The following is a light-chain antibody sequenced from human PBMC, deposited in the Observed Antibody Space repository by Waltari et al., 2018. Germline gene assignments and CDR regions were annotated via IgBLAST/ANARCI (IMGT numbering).Light chain of an antibody. CDR2: EVI. J-gene: IGLJ2*01. Sequence: QSALTQPPSASGSPGQSVTISCTGTSNDVGGYNYVSWYQHHPGKAPKLLIYEVIKRPSGVPDRFSGSRSGNTASLTVSGLQADDEADYFCSSYLARNNHVILGGGTKLTVL. CDR3: SSYLARNNHVI. CDR1: SNDVGGYNY. V-gene: IGLV2-8*01.